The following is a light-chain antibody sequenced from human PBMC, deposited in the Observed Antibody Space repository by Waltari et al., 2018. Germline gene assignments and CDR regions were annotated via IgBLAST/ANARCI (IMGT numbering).Light chain of an antibody. J-gene: IGLJ3*02. CDR2: EVT. Sequence: QSALTQPASVSGSPGQSITISCTGTSSDVGGYHHVSWYQHHPGKAPKLMIFEVTDRPSGVSNRFSGSKPGNTASLTISGLQAEDEADYYCSSYTTSNTWVFGGGTKVTVL. CDR3: SSYTTSNTWV. CDR1: SSDVGGYHH. V-gene: IGLV2-14*01.